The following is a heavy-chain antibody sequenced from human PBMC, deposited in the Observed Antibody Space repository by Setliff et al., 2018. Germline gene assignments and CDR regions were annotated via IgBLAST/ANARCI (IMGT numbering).Heavy chain of an antibody. V-gene: IGHV3-23*01. J-gene: IGHJ4*02. CDR2: ISGYGSRT. CDR3: ARTCSGSGCYAGLES. D-gene: IGHD2-15*01. CDR1: GFTFSSYA. Sequence: GGSLRLSCAASGFTFSSYAMTWVRQAPGKGLEWVSGISGYGSRTYYADSVKGRFTISRDNSKNTLYLQMNSLRPEDTAVYYCARTCSGSGCYAGLESWGQGTPVTVSS.